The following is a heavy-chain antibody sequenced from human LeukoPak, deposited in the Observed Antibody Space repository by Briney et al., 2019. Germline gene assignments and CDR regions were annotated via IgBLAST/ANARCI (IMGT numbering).Heavy chain of an antibody. V-gene: IGHV3-23*01. J-gene: IGHJ4*02. CDR2: ISGSDGST. D-gene: IGHD3-22*01. CDR3: ARDPYYYDSSGYYYPYFDY. CDR1: GFTFSNYA. Sequence: GGSLRLSCAASGFTFSNYAMSWVRQAPGKGLEWVSAISGSDGSTNYADSVKGRFTISRDNSKNTLYLQMNSLRAEDTAVYYCARDPYYYDSSGYYYPYFDYWGQGTLVTVSS.